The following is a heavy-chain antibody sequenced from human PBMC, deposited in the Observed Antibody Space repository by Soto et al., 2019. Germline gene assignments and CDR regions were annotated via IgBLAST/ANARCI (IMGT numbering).Heavy chain of an antibody. D-gene: IGHD3-10*01. J-gene: IGHJ6*02. CDR1: GGTFSSYT. CDR2: IIPIFGTA. Sequence: SVKISCKASGGTFSSYTISGVRQAPGKGLEWMGGIIPIFGTANYAQKFQGRVTITADESTSTAYMELSSLRSEDTAVYYCARDFGDGSGSYSLEYGMDVWGQGTTVT. CDR3: ARDFGDGSGSYSLEYGMDV. V-gene: IGHV1-69*13.